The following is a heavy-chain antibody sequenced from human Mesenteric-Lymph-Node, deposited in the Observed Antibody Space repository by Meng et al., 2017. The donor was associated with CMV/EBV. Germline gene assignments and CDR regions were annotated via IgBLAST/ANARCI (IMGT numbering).Heavy chain of an antibody. V-gene: IGHV4-4*01. Sequence: LTCPVSGDSISSNLWWSWVRQPPGKGLEWIGEISHSGSTNYNPSLQSRVTISLDKTNNHFSLRLTSVTAADTGVYFCARSPGFWSLDYWGRGTLVTVSS. CDR2: ISHSGST. CDR3: ARSPGFWSLDY. J-gene: IGHJ4*02. CDR1: GDSISSNLW. D-gene: IGHD2-8*02.